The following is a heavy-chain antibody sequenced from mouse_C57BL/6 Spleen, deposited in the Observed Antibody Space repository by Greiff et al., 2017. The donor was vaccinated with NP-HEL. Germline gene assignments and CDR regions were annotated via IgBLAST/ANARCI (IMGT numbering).Heavy chain of an antibody. Sequence: VQLQQSGPELVKPGASVKISCKASGYAFSSSWMNWVKQRPGKGLEWIGRIYPGDGDTNYNGKFKGKATLTADKSSSTAYMQLSSLTSEDSAVYFCARLVNWDDYWGQGTTLTVSS. J-gene: IGHJ2*01. CDR3: ARLVNWDDY. V-gene: IGHV1-82*01. D-gene: IGHD4-1*02. CDR2: IYPGDGDT. CDR1: GYAFSSSW.